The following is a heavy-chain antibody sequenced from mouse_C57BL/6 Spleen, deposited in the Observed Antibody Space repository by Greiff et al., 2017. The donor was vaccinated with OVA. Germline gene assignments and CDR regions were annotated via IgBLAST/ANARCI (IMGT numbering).Heavy chain of an antibody. CDR3: ARRGAPDY. CDR1: GFTFSSYG. Sequence: VQLKQSGGDLVKPGGSLKLSCAASGFTFSSYGMSWVRQTPDKRLEWVATISSGGSYTYYPDSVKGRFTISRDNAKNTLYLQMSSLKSEDTAMYYCARRGAPDYWGQGTTLTVSS. V-gene: IGHV5-6*01. J-gene: IGHJ2*01. CDR2: ISSGGSYT.